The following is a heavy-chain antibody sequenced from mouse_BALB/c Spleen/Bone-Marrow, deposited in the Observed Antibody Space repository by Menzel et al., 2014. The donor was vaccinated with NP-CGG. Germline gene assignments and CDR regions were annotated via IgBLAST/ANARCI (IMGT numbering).Heavy chain of an antibody. V-gene: IGHV1S81*02. CDR1: GYTFTSYF. J-gene: IGHJ3*01. CDR2: INPSSGGT. Sequence: VQLVESGAELVKPGASVKLSCKASGYTFTSYFLYWVKQRPGQGLEWIGEINPSSGGTNFNEKFKSKATLTIDKSSSTVYMQLSSLTSEDSAVYYCARSGPGFAYWGQGTLVTVSA. CDR3: ARSGPGFAY.